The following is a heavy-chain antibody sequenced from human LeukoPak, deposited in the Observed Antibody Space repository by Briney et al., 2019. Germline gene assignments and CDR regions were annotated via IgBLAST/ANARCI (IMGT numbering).Heavy chain of an antibody. CDR2: IRYDGSPK. CDR3: AKDLAVVIHNAFDI. J-gene: IGHJ3*02. CDR1: GFTFSTYA. D-gene: IGHD2-2*01. Sequence: GGSLRLSCAASGFTFSTYAMNWVRQAPGKGLEWVAFIRYDGSPKYYADSVKGRFTISRDNSKNTLYLQMNGLRAEDTALYYCAKDLAVVIHNAFDIWGQGTMVTVSS. V-gene: IGHV3-30*02.